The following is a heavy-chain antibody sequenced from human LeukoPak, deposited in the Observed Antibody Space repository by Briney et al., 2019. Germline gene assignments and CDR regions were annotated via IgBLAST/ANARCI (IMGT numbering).Heavy chain of an antibody. CDR1: GFTFSNYE. Sequence: GGSLRLSCAASGFTFSNYEMNWVRQAPGKGLEWVSYISSSGGAIYYADSVKGRFTISRDNAKNSLYLQMNSLRAEDTAVYYCARETPYGSLTFDYWGQGTLVTVSS. V-gene: IGHV3-48*03. J-gene: IGHJ4*02. D-gene: IGHD3-10*01. CDR3: ARETPYGSLTFDY. CDR2: ISSSGGAI.